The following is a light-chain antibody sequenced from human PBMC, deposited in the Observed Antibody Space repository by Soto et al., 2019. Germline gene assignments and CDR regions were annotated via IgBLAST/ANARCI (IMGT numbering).Light chain of an antibody. Sequence: QSVLTQPPSVSAAPGQKVTISCSGSSFNIGNNYVSWYQQLPGTAPKLLIYENNKRPSGIPDRFSGSKSGTSATLGITGLQTGDEADYYCGTWDSSLSKWVFGGGTKLTVL. CDR2: ENN. CDR3: GTWDSSLSKWV. V-gene: IGLV1-51*02. CDR1: SFNIGNNY. J-gene: IGLJ3*02.